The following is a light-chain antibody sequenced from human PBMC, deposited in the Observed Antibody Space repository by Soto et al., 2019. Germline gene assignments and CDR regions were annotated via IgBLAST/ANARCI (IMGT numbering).Light chain of an antibody. V-gene: IGLV2-14*01. CDR1: SSDIGSYNF. Sequence: QSALTQPASVSGSPGQSITISCTGTSSDIGSYNFVSWYQQHPGKAPKLMIYEVTNRPSGVSDRFSGSKSGNTASLTISGLQAEDEADYYCSSYSSSITPVVFGGGTKLTVL. CDR3: SSYSSSITPVV. J-gene: IGLJ2*01. CDR2: EVT.